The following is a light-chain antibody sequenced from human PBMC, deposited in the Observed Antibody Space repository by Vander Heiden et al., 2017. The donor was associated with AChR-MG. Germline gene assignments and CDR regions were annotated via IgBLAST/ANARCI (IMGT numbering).Light chain of an antibody. CDR1: QDISNY. CDR2: DAA. J-gene: IGKJ4*01. CDR3: QQYDNLPALT. V-gene: IGKV1-33*01. Sequence: DIQMTPSPSSLSASVRDRVTITCQASQDISNYLNWYQQKTGKAPKLLIYDAANMETGVPSRLSRSGSWTDFTSTISSLQPEDIATYYCQQYDNLPALTFGGGTKVEIK.